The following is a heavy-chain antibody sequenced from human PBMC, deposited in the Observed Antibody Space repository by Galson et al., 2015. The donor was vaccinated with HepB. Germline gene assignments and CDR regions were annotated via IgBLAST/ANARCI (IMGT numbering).Heavy chain of an antibody. D-gene: IGHD6-13*01. Sequence: SLRLSCAASGFSFSSHAMSWVRQAPGKGLEWVSSISGSGGRTYHVDSVKGRFTISRDNFKNTLYLQMNGLRAEDTAVYYCAKLPFVYSSSSWFIDYWGQGTLVTVSS. J-gene: IGHJ4*02. V-gene: IGHV3-23*01. CDR2: ISGSGGRT. CDR3: AKLPFVYSSSSWFIDY. CDR1: GFSFSSHA.